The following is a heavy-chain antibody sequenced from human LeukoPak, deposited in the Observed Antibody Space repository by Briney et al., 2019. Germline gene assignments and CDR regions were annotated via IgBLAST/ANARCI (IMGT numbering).Heavy chain of an antibody. D-gene: IGHD5-18*01. CDR1: GFTFSSYG. Sequence: PGGSLRLSCAASGFTFSSYGMHWVRQAPGKGLEWVAVISYDGSNKYYADSVKGRFTISRDNSKNTLYLQMNGLRAEDTAVYYCAKAFRWIQLWSYDYWGQGTLVTVSS. V-gene: IGHV3-30*18. CDR2: ISYDGSNK. J-gene: IGHJ4*02. CDR3: AKAFRWIQLWSYDY.